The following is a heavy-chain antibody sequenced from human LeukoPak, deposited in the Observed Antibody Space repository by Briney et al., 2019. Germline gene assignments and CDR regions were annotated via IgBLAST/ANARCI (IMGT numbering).Heavy chain of an antibody. Sequence: AASVKVSCKASGYRFSGYYMHWVRQAPGQGLEWMGWINPNSGGTNYAQKFQGRVTMTRDTSISTAYMELSRLRSDDTAVYYCAGYDILTGEGQNAFDIWGQGTMVTVSS. V-gene: IGHV1-2*02. J-gene: IGHJ3*02. CDR2: INPNSGGT. D-gene: IGHD3-9*01. CDR3: AGYDILTGEGQNAFDI. CDR1: GYRFSGYY.